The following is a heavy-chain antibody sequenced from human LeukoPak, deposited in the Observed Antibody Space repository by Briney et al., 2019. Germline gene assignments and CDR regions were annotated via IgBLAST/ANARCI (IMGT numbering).Heavy chain of an antibody. CDR3: ARGTVTMVDY. Sequence: SETLSLTCTVSGGSISSSGYYRGWIRQPPGKGLEWIGSIYYSGSTYYNPSLKSRVTISVDTSKNQFSLKLSSVAAADTAVYYCARGTVTMVDYWGQGTLVTVSS. V-gene: IGHV4-39*01. CDR1: GGSISSSGYY. CDR2: IYYSGST. D-gene: IGHD3-10*01. J-gene: IGHJ4*02.